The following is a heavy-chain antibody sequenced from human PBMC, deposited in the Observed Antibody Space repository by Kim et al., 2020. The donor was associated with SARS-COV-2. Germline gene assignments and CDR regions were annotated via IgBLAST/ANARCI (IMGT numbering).Heavy chain of an antibody. D-gene: IGHD3-3*01. J-gene: IGHJ2*01. CDR1: GFTFSSYA. V-gene: IGHV3-30*04. Sequence: GGSLRLSCAASGFTFSSYAMHWVRQAPAKGLEWVAVISYDGSNKYYADSVKGRFTISRDNSKNTLYLQMNSLRAEDTAVYYCASLYDFWSGYWYFDLWGR. CDR3: ASLYDFWSGYWYFDL. CDR2: ISYDGSNK.